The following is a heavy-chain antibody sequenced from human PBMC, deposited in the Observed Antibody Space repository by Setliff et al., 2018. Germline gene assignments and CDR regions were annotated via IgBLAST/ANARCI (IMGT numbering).Heavy chain of an antibody. V-gene: IGHV3-7*01. CDR1: GFTFTNYW. D-gene: IGHD6-19*01. CDR3: ATSDWYAAFDH. J-gene: IGHJ4*02. Sequence: GGSLRLSCAASGFTFTNYWINWVRQAPGKGLEWVANIKQDESEKHYVGTVKGRFTISRDNARNSVYLQMNSLRAEDAAVYYCATSDWYAAFDHWGQGTLVTVSS. CDR2: IKQDESEK.